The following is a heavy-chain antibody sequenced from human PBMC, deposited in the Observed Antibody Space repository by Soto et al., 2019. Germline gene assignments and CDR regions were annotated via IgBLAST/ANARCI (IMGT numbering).Heavy chain of an antibody. D-gene: IGHD6-13*01. V-gene: IGHV3-72*01. Sequence: GGSLRLSCVGSGFTFSDHYMDWVRQAPGKGLEWVGRSRNKPKKYTTEYAASVKGRFTISIDDSKNSLYLQMNSLKTEDTALYYCARISAAVSNAFDIWGQGTMVTVSS. CDR2: SRNKPKKYTT. CDR1: GFTFSDHY. CDR3: ARISAAVSNAFDI. J-gene: IGHJ3*02.